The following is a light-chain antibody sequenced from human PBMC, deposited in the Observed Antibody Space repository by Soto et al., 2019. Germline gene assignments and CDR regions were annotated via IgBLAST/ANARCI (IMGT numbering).Light chain of an antibody. CDR1: QGIYNY. CDR2: AAS. Sequence: DIQMTQSQSSLSASVGDRVNITCRASQGIYNYVAWYQQKPGKVPKPLINAASALQSGVPSRFSGSGSGTDFTLTISSLQPEDVATYFCQKVHSPPLTFGGGTKVEIK. CDR3: QKVHSPPLT. V-gene: IGKV1-27*01. J-gene: IGKJ4*01.